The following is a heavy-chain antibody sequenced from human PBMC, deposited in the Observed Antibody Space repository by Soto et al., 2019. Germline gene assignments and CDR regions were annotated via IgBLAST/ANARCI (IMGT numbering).Heavy chain of an antibody. Sequence: GSLRLSCAASGFSFRNYAMSWVRQAPGKGLEWISTLTGSSSNIYYADSVKGRFAISRDNSRNTLYLQMNSLTAEDTAVYYCANGRATYGLLTHDYWGQGTLVTSPQ. V-gene: IGHV3-23*01. CDR3: ANGRATYGLLTHDY. J-gene: IGHJ4*02. CDR1: GFSFRNYA. D-gene: IGHD3-10*01. CDR2: LTGSSSNI.